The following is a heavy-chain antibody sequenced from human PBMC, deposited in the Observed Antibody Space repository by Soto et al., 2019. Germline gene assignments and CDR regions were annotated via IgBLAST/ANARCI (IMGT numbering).Heavy chain of an antibody. J-gene: IGHJ4*02. D-gene: IGHD1-26*01. Sequence: SETLSLTCTVSGGSISSSSYYWGWIRQPPGKGLEWIGSIYYSGSTYYNPSLKSRVTISVDTSKNQFSLKLSSVTAADTAVYYCARQDGRELQLSIDYWGQGTLVTVSS. CDR2: IYYSGST. V-gene: IGHV4-39*01. CDR1: GGSISSSSYY. CDR3: ARQDGRELQLSIDY.